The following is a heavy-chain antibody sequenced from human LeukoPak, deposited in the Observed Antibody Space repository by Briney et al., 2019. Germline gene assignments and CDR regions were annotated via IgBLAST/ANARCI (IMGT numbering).Heavy chain of an antibody. Sequence: GGSLRLSCAASGFTFSSYAMTWVRQAPGKGLEWVSTISGSGASTYYADSVKGRFTISRDNSKNTLYLQMNSLRAEDTAVYFCAKGGRFQLLFLDYRGQGILVTVSS. CDR2: ISGSGAST. D-gene: IGHD2-2*01. CDR3: AKGGRFQLLFLDY. J-gene: IGHJ4*02. CDR1: GFTFSSYA. V-gene: IGHV3-23*01.